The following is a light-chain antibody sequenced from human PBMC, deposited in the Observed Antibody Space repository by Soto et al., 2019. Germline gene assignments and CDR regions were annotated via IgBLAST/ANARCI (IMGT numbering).Light chain of an antibody. CDR1: QSVSGN. J-gene: IGKJ5*01. Sequence: EIVMTQSPATLSVSPGERATLSCRASQSVSGNLAWYQQKPGQAPRLLIYGASTRATGIPARFSGSGSWTDFTLTISSLPSEDFAVYYCQQYNNWPPTFGQGTRLEIK. V-gene: IGKV3-15*01. CDR2: GAS. CDR3: QQYNNWPPT.